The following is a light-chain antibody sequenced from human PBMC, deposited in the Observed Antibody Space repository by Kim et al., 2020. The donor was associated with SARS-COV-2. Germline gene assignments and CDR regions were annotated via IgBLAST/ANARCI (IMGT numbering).Light chain of an antibody. CDR1: QSVSSK. V-gene: IGKV3-20*01. Sequence: VSRGESATLPCRASQSVSSKSAWYQQKPGQAPSLLIYGASSRAAGMPDRFSGSGSGTDFTLSISRLEPEDLAVYYCQQYGSSPNTFGQGTRLGIK. CDR3: QQYGSSPNT. J-gene: IGKJ5*01. CDR2: GAS.